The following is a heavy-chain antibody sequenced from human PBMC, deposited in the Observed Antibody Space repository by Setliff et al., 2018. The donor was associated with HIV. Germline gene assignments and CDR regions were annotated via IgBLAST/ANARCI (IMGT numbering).Heavy chain of an antibody. CDR3: ARGLHANFHVIEI. V-gene: IGHV4-31*03. Sequence: SETLSLTCSVSGVSIVSGGFYFSWIRQHPGKGLEWLGTVYYTGKTYYNPSLQSRLTMSADTSKNQLYLKMNSVTAADTAVYFCARGLHANFHVIEIWGPGTMVTVSS. J-gene: IGHJ3*02. CDR1: GVSIVSGGFY. D-gene: IGHD3-16*02. CDR2: VYYTGKT.